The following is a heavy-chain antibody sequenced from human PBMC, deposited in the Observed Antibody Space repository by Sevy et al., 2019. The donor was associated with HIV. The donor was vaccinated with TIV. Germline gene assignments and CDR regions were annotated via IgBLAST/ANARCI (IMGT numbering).Heavy chain of an antibody. CDR3: ARQWLPQYYFDY. J-gene: IGHJ4*02. V-gene: IGHV4-59*01. Sequence: SETLSLTCTVSGGSISSYYWSWIRQPPGKGLEWIGYIYYSGSTNYNPSLKSRVTISVDTSKNQFSLKLSSVTAADTAVYYCARQWLPQYYFDYWGQGTLVTVSS. CDR2: IYYSGST. CDR1: GGSISSYY. D-gene: IGHD6-19*01.